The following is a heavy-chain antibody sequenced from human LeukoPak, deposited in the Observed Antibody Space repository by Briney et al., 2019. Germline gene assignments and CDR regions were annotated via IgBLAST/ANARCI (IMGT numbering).Heavy chain of an antibody. CDR3: ARVYGSGSPEYCFDY. Sequence: SETLSLTCTVSGGSISSYYWSWIRQPPGKGLEWIGYIYYSGSTNYNPSLKSRVTISVDTSKNQFSLKLSSVTAADTAVYYCARVYGSGSPEYCFDYWGQGTLVTVSS. V-gene: IGHV4-59*12. J-gene: IGHJ4*02. D-gene: IGHD3-10*01. CDR1: GGSISSYY. CDR2: IYYSGST.